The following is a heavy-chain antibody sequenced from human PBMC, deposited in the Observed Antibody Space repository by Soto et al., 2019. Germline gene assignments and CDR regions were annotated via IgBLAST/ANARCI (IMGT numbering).Heavy chain of an antibody. D-gene: IGHD4-17*01. Sequence: SDTLSLTCTVSGGSISSYYWSWIRQPPGKGLEWIGYIYYSGSTNYNPSLKSRVTISVDTSKNQFSLKPSSVTAADTAVYYCARLLDGDGASDYWGQGTLVTVSS. J-gene: IGHJ4*02. V-gene: IGHV4-59*01. CDR1: GGSISSYY. CDR2: IYYSGST. CDR3: ARLLDGDGASDY.